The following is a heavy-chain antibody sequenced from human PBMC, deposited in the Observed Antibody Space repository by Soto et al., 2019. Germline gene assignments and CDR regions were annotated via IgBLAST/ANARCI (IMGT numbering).Heavy chain of an antibody. Sequence: ASVKVSCKASGYTFTSYGISWVRQAPGQGLEWMGIISPSGGSTSYAQKFQGRVTMTRDTSTSTVYMELSSLRSEDTAVYYCARWRGSGSYTAFDIWGQGTMVTVSS. V-gene: IGHV1-46*03. CDR1: GYTFTSYG. CDR2: ISPSGGST. CDR3: ARWRGSGSYTAFDI. D-gene: IGHD3-10*01. J-gene: IGHJ3*02.